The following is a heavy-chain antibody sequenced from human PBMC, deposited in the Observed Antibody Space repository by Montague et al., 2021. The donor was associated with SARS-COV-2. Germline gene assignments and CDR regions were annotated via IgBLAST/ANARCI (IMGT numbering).Heavy chain of an antibody. CDR2: IKQDGSEK. J-gene: IGHJ6*02. CDR3: ARDSYGSGNYYYYYGMDV. D-gene: IGHD3-10*01. Sequence: SLRLSCAASGFTFSSYWMSWVRQAPVKGLEWVANIKQDGSEKYYXDSVKGRFTISRDNAKNSLYLQMNSLRAEDTAVYYCARDSYGSGNYYYYYGMDVWGQGTTVTVSS. CDR1: GFTFSSYW. V-gene: IGHV3-7*01.